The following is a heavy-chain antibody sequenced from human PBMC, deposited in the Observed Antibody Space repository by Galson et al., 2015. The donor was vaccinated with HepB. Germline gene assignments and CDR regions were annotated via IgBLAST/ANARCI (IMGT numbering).Heavy chain of an antibody. Sequence: SLRLSCAASGFTFSSYSMHWVRQAPGKGLEWVSSISSSSSYIYYADSVKGRITISGDNAKNSLYLQMNSLRAEDTAVYYCARCVPVGYWGQGTLVTVSS. D-gene: IGHD4-23*01. CDR1: GFTFSSYS. CDR3: ARCVPVGY. V-gene: IGHV3-21*01. CDR2: ISSSSSYI. J-gene: IGHJ4*02.